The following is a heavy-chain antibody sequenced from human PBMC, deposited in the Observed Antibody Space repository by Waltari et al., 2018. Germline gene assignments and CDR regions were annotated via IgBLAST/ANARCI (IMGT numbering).Heavy chain of an antibody. CDR2: INHHGVEK. J-gene: IGHJ1*01. CDR1: GFTFSSYW. V-gene: IGHV3-7*01. Sequence: EVQLVESGGGLVQPGGSLRLSCAASGFTFSSYWMSWVRQAPGKGLEWVANINHHGVEKYYVYSVKGRFTISRNNAKNSLYLQMNSLRAEDTAVFYCARHSWGYFHHWGQGALVTVSS. D-gene: IGHD3-16*01. CDR3: ARHSWGYFHH.